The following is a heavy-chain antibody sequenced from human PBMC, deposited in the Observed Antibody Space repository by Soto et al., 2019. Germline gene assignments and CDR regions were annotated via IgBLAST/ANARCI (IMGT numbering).Heavy chain of an antibody. CDR2: IYYSGST. D-gene: IGHD3-10*01. Sequence: SETLSLTCTVSGGSISSSSYYWGWIRQPPGKGLEWIGSIYYSGSTYYNPSLKSRVTISVDTSKNQFSLKLSSVTAADTAVYYCARTTGSMDYFDYWGQGTLVTVSS. J-gene: IGHJ4*02. CDR1: GGSISSSSYY. V-gene: IGHV4-39*01. CDR3: ARTTGSMDYFDY.